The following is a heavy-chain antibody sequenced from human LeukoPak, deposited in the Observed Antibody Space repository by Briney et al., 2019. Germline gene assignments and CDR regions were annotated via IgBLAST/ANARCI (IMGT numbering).Heavy chain of an antibody. CDR3: ARRDGYKQFDF. CDR1: GGSIGSGGYY. V-gene: IGHV4-31*11. Sequence: SETLSLTCAVSGGSIGSGGYYWSWIRQHPGRGLEWIGYIYYSGSIYYNPSLKSRVSISMDMSKNQFSLNLTSVTAADTAMYFCARRDGYKQFDFWGQGTLVTVSS. J-gene: IGHJ4*02. CDR2: IYYSGSI. D-gene: IGHD5-24*01.